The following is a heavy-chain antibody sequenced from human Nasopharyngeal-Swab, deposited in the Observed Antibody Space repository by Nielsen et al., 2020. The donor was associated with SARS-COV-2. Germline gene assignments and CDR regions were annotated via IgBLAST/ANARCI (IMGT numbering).Heavy chain of an antibody. CDR1: GFTFSSFG. J-gene: IGHJ4*02. V-gene: IGHV3-30*02. CDR2: IAHDASKE. D-gene: IGHD4-17*01. Sequence: GESLKISCAASGFTFSSFGMHWVRQAPGKGLEWVAYIAHDASKEYYGDSVKGRFSISRDSSKNTLYLQMDGLRGEDTAVYYCARDAAAEYGAFCWGRGTLVPVSS. CDR3: ARDAAAEYGAFC.